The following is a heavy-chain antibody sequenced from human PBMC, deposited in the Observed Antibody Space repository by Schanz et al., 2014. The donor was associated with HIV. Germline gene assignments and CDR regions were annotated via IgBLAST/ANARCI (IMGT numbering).Heavy chain of an antibody. CDR3: ARDKSNLGMDS. CDR1: GFSFDTFG. V-gene: IGHV3-30*03. CDR2: ISYDGTKK. Sequence: QVQLVESGGGVVQPGRSLRLSCAGSGFSFDTFGIHWVRQAPGKGLEWLAVISYDGTKKHYADSVKGRFTTSRDNAKNSLYLQMNTLRADDTAVYYCARDKSNLGMDSWGQGTLVTVSS. J-gene: IGHJ5*01.